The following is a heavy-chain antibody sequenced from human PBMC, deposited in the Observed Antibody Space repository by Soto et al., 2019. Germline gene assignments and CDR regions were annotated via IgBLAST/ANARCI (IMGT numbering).Heavy chain of an antibody. CDR1: GGSISSYY. Sequence: QVQLQESGPGLVKPSETLSLTCTVSGGSISSYYWSWIRQPPGKGLEWIGYIYYSGSTNYNPSLKSRVTISVDTSKNQFSLKLSSVTTADTAVYYCARDLTGYSGSYYGYYDYWGQGTLVTVSS. CDR3: ARDLTGYSGSYYGYYDY. V-gene: IGHV4-59*01. J-gene: IGHJ4*02. D-gene: IGHD1-26*01. CDR2: IYYSGST.